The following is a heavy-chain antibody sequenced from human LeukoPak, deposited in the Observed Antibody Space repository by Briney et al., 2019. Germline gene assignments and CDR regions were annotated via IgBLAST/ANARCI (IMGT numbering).Heavy chain of an antibody. D-gene: IGHD3-22*01. Sequence: GASVKVSCKSSGYTFNGYYMHWVRQAPGQGLEWMGIINPSGGSTSYAQKFQGRVTMTRDMSTSTVYMELSSLRSEDTAVYYCAREFLLPRGYREWYFDYWGQGTLVTVSS. V-gene: IGHV1-46*02. CDR1: GYTFNGYY. CDR3: AREFLLPRGYREWYFDY. CDR2: INPSGGST. J-gene: IGHJ4*02.